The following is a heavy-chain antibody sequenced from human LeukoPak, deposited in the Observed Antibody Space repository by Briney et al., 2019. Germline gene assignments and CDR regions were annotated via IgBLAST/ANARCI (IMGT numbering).Heavy chain of an antibody. CDR3: ARILGYCSGGSCYIFDY. V-gene: IGHV4-59*01. Sequence: SETLSLTCTVSGGSISSYYWSWIRQPPGKGLEWIGYIYYSGSTNYNPSLKSRVTISVDTSKNQFSLKLSSVTAADTAVYYCARILGYCSGGSCYIFDYWGQGTLVTVSS. CDR1: GGSISSYY. J-gene: IGHJ4*02. D-gene: IGHD2-15*01. CDR2: IYYSGST.